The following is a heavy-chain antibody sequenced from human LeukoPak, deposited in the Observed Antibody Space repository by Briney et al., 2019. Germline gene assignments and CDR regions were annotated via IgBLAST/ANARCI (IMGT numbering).Heavy chain of an antibody. CDR3: VREAGYCASVCLKSNWFDP. D-gene: IGHD2-21*02. Sequence: GGSLRLSCAASGFPFSNHAMRWVRQPPGKGLEWVAAISNGNTYHADSVRGRFTISRDDSRNMVYLQMNSLRDEDTALYYCVREAGYCASVCLKSNWFDPWGQGTLVTVSS. CDR1: GFPFSNHA. J-gene: IGHJ5*02. V-gene: IGHV3-23*01. CDR2: ISNGNT.